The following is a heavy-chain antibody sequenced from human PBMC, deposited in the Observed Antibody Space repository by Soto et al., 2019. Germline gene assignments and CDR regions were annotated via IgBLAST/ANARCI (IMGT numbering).Heavy chain of an antibody. CDR3: ARASFALSNWFDP. Sequence: SETLSLTCTVSGGSISSGGYYWSWIRQHPGKGLEWIGYIYYSGSTYYNPSLKSRVTISVDTSKNQFSLKLSSVTAADTAVYYCARASFALSNWFDPWGQGTLVTVSS. J-gene: IGHJ5*02. D-gene: IGHD3-16*01. CDR1: GGSISSGGYY. V-gene: IGHV4-31*03. CDR2: IYYSGST.